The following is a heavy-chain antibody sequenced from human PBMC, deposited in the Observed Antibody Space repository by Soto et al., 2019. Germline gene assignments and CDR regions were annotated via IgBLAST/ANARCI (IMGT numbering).Heavy chain of an antibody. D-gene: IGHD2-2*01. Sequence: ASVKVSCKASGYTFTGYAMHWVRQAPGQRLEWMGWINAGNGNTKYAQKFQGRVTMTRDTSISTAYMELSRLRSDDTAVYYCAREYCSSTSCYGGGVRAFDIWGQGTMVTVSS. V-gene: IGHV1-3*01. CDR2: INAGNGNT. CDR3: AREYCSSTSCYGGGVRAFDI. CDR1: GYTFTGYA. J-gene: IGHJ3*02.